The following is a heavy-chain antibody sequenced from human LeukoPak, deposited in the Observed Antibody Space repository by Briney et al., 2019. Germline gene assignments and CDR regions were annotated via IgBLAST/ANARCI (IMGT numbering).Heavy chain of an antibody. D-gene: IGHD3-10*01. CDR1: GGSISSYY. Sequence: SETLSLTRTVSGGSISSYYWSWIRQPPGKGLEWIGYIYYSGSTNYNPSLKSRVTISVDTFKNQFSLKLSSVTAADTAVYYCARSMVRGVFDYWGQGTLVTVSS. CDR2: IYYSGST. V-gene: IGHV4-59*01. J-gene: IGHJ4*02. CDR3: ARSMVRGVFDY.